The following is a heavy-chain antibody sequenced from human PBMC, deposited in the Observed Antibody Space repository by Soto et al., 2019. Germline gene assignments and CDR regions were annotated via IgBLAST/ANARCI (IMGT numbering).Heavy chain of an antibody. CDR2: TSGYNTHT. CDR3: ARGSSYGRSSWPDY. D-gene: IGHD6-13*01. V-gene: IGHV1-18*01. Sequence: QIQLVQSGAEVKKPGTSVKVTCKTSGYTFSSYGVTWVRQAPGQGLEWIGWTSGYNTHTNYAPKLHDRVIMTTDLPTGTASMELRSLRSDDTAIYYCARGSSYGRSSWPDYWGQGTLVMVSS. J-gene: IGHJ4*02. CDR1: GYTFSSYG.